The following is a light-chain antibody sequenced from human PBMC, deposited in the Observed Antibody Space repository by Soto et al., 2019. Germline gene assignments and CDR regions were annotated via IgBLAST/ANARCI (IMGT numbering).Light chain of an antibody. CDR1: QSVLYSSNNQNF. V-gene: IGKV4-1*01. Sequence: DIVMTQSPDSLAVSLGERATINCKSSQSVLYSSNNQNFLARYQQKPGQPPKLLIYWASTRESGVPDRFSGSGSGTDFTLTISSLQAEDVAVYYCQQYYSTPWTFGQGTKVEIK. CDR2: WAS. CDR3: QQYYSTPWT. J-gene: IGKJ1*01.